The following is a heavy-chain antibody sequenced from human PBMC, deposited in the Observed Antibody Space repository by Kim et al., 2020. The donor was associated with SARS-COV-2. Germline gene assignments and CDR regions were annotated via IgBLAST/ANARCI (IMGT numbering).Heavy chain of an antibody. D-gene: IGHD6-13*01. CDR2: IYYSGST. CDR1: GGSISSYY. J-gene: IGHJ5*02. V-gene: IGHV4-59*13. CDR3: ARYSLGQQLVSAVDP. Sequence: SETLSLTCTVSGGSISSYYWSWIRQRPGKGLEWIGYIYYSGSTNYNPSLKSRVTISVDTSKNQFSLKLSSVTAADTAVYYCARYSLGQQLVSAVDPWGQGTLVTVSS.